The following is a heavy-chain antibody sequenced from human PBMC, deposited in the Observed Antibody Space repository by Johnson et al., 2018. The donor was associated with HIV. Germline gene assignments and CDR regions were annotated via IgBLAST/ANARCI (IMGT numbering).Heavy chain of an antibody. J-gene: IGHJ3*02. CDR1: GFTFSSYA. CDR3: AKSPYDSSGYYQTGAFDI. Sequence: QVQLVESGGGVVQPGRSLRLSCAASGFTFSSYAMHWVRQAPGKGLEWVAVISYDGSNKYYADSVKGRFTISRDNSKNTLYLQMNSLRAEDTAVYYCAKSPYDSSGYYQTGAFDIWGQGTMVTVSS. V-gene: IGHV3-30*04. CDR2: ISYDGSNK. D-gene: IGHD3-22*01.